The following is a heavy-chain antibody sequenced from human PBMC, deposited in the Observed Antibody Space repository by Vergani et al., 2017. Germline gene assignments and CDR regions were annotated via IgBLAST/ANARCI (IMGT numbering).Heavy chain of an antibody. D-gene: IGHD3-10*01. V-gene: IGHV4-38-2*01. CDR1: GYSITSGYY. CDR2: IYHTGSA. CDR3: VRTVALWFGETKDGGWFDP. J-gene: IGHJ5*02. Sequence: QVQLLESGPDLLKPSETLSLTCSVSGYSITSGYYWGWIRQPPGRGLEWSGSIYHTGSAYYNPSLKSRVTLSVDPSMNRVSLKLNSVTASDTAVYYCVRTVALWFGETKDGGWFDPWGQGTLVTVTS.